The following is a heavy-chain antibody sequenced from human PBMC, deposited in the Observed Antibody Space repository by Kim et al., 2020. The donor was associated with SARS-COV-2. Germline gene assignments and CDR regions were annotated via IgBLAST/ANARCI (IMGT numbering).Heavy chain of an antibody. CDR3: ARRSGYYDSSGYPGFDY. Sequence: KCRVTISVDTSKNQFCLKPSSVTAADTAVYYCARRSGYYDSSGYPGFDYWGQGTLVTVSS. J-gene: IGHJ4*02. D-gene: IGHD3-22*01. V-gene: IGHV4-39*01.